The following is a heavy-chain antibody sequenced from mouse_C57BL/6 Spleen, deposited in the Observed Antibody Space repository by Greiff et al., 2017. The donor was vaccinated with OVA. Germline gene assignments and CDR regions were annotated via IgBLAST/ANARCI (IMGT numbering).Heavy chain of an antibody. CDR3: AGTTVGVGAFDY. J-gene: IGHJ2*01. Sequence: EVQVVESGGDLVKPGGSLKLSCAASGFTFSSYGMSWVRQTPDKRLEWVATISSGGSYTYYPDSVKGRFTISRDHAKNTLYLQMSSLKSEDTAMYYCAGTTVGVGAFDYWGQGTTLTVSS. CDR1: GFTFSSYG. D-gene: IGHD1-1*01. CDR2: ISSGGSYT. V-gene: IGHV5-6*01.